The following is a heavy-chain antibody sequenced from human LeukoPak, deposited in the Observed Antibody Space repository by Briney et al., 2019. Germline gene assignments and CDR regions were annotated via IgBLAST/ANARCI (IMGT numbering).Heavy chain of an antibody. CDR1: GFTFSSYA. D-gene: IGHD3-22*01. J-gene: IGHJ4*02. V-gene: IGHV3-23*01. Sequence: GGSLRLSCAASGFTFSSYAMSWVRQAPGKGLEWVSAISGSGGSTYYADSVKGRFTISRDNSKNTLYLQMNSLRAEDTAVYYCAKGRNYYDSSGYYYTLDYWGQGTLVTVSS. CDR3: AKGRNYYDSSGYYYTLDY. CDR2: ISGSGGST.